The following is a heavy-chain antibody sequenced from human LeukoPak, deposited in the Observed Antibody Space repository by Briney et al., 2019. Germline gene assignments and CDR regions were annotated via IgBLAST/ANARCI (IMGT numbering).Heavy chain of an antibody. CDR1: GYTFTSYD. J-gene: IGHJ4*02. Sequence: ASVKVSCKASGYTFTSYDINWVRQATGQGLEWMGWMNPDSGNTGYAQKFQGRVTMTRNTSISTAYMELSSLRSEDTAVYYCARVLGYSSSWYFDYWGQGTLSPSPQ. V-gene: IGHV1-8*01. D-gene: IGHD6-13*01. CDR2: MNPDSGNT. CDR3: ARVLGYSSSWYFDY.